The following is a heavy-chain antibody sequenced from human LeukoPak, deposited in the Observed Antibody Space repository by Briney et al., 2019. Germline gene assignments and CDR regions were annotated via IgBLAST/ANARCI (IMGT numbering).Heavy chain of an antibody. CDR3: ATVHFGYFTF. V-gene: IGHV3-11*01. CDR1: GLTFSDYH. J-gene: IGHJ4*02. Sequence: PWGSLRLSCAASGLTFSDYHMSWIRQAPGKGLEWVSHISDNGRTKYYANSVQGRFTVSGDNAKNSLYLQMNSLRADDTAVYYCATVHFGYFTFWGQGTLVPVSS. CDR2: ISDNGRTK. D-gene: IGHD3-3*01.